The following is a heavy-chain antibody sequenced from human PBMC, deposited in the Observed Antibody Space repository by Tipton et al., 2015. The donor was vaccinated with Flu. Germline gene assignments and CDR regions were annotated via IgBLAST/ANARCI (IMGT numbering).Heavy chain of an antibody. D-gene: IGHD4-11*01. Sequence: SLRLSCVASGFTFDNYGVSWVRQAPGKGLEWVSAITGGGGGTDYAGSVKGRFTISRDDSKNTLNLQMNSLRAEDTAVYFCARDRRQKYGYILQYVFGMDVWGQGTTVIVSS. CDR1: GFTFDNYG. CDR2: ITGGGGGT. J-gene: IGHJ6*02. CDR3: ARDRRQKYGYILQYVFGMDV. V-gene: IGHV3-23*01.